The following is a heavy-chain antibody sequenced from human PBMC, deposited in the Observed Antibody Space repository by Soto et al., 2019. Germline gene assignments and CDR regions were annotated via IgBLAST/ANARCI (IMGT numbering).Heavy chain of an antibody. J-gene: IGHJ4*02. D-gene: IGHD6-19*01. CDR3: AKGFNSGLYFFDY. CDR2: ISFDGSNK. V-gene: IGHV3-30*18. CDR1: GFTFSSYD. Sequence: SGGSLRLSCAASGFTFSSYDMHWVRQAPGKGLEWVAIISFDGSNKHFADSLKGRFTISRDNSKNTLYLQMNSLRAEDTAVYYCAKGFNSGLYFFDYWGQGTLVTVSS.